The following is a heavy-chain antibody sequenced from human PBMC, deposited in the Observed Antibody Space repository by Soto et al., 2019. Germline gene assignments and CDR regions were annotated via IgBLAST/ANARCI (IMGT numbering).Heavy chain of an antibody. J-gene: IGHJ3*02. V-gene: IGHV1-69*13. CDR2: IIPIFGTA. CDR3: ASELELRTFDI. Sequence: SVNVSCKASAGTFSSYSISWVRQAPGQGLEWMGGIIPIFGTANYAQKFQGRVTITADESTSTAYMELSSLRSEDTAVYYCASELELRTFDIWGQGTMVTVSS. CDR1: AGTFSSYS. D-gene: IGHD1-7*01.